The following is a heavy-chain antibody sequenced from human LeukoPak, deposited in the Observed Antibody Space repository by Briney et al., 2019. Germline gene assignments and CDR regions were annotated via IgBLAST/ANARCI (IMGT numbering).Heavy chain of an antibody. D-gene: IGHD1-26*01. CDR2: INVGNDNT. J-gene: IGHJ4*02. Sequence: ASVKVSCKASGYTFTSYLIHWVRQAPGQRLEWMGWINVGNDNTKYSQNFQGRVTITRDTSASTTYMELSSLRSEDTAVYYCARDSIWGSGTYGFDYWGQGALVTVSS. CDR3: ARDSIWGSGTYGFDY. V-gene: IGHV1-3*01. CDR1: GYTFTSYL.